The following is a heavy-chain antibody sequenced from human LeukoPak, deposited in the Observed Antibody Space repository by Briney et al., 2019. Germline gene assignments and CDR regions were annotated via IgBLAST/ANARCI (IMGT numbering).Heavy chain of an antibody. Sequence: GGSLRLSCAASGFAFSTYAMTWVRQAPGKGLEWVSAAGGTTGTTYYANSVKGRFTVSRDNSKNTLYLQMNSLRAEDTAVYYCAKDRQTNSYSPFHYWGQGTLVTASS. D-gene: IGHD1-26*01. CDR3: AKDRQTNSYSPFHY. V-gene: IGHV3-23*01. CDR1: GFAFSTYA. J-gene: IGHJ4*02. CDR2: AGGTTGTT.